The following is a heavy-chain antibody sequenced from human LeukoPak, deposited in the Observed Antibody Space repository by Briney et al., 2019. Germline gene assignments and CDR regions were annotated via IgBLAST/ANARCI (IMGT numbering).Heavy chain of an antibody. CDR2: ISYDGSNK. CDR1: GFTFSSYA. V-gene: IGHV3-30*14. D-gene: IGHD3-10*01. J-gene: IGHJ4*02. Sequence: GGSLRLSCAASGFTFSSYAMHWVRQAPGKGLEWVAVISYDGSNKYYADSVKGRFTISRDNSKNTLYLQMNSLRAEDTAVYYCASLPLYSYGSGSYYEWGQGTLVTVSS. CDR3: ASLPLYSYGSGSYYE.